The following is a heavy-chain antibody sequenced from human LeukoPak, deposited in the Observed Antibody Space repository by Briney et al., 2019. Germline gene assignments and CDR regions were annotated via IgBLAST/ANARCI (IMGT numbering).Heavy chain of an antibody. V-gene: IGHV3-33*06. CDR3: AKDSSSWYGFYYDSSGYLAK. CDR1: GFTFSSYG. J-gene: IGHJ4*02. Sequence: GGSLRLSCAASGFTFSSYGMHWIRQAPGKGLEWVAVIWYDGSNKYYADSVKGRFTISRDNSKNTLYLQMNSLRAEDTAVYYCAKDSSSWYGFYYDSSGYLAKWGQGTLVTVSS. CDR2: IWYDGSNK. D-gene: IGHD3-22*01.